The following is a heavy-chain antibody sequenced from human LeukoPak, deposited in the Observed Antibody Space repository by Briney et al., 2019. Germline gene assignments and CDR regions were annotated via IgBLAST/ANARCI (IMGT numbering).Heavy chain of an antibody. J-gene: IGHJ3*02. Sequence: SETLSLTCAVYGGSFSGYYWSWIRQPPGKGLEWIGEINHSGSTNYNPSLKSRVTISVDTSKNQFSLKLSSVTAADTAVYYCASPGGGTMVRGVFRYAFDIWGQGTMVTVSS. CDR1: GGSFSGYY. D-gene: IGHD3-10*01. CDR2: INHSGST. CDR3: ASPGGGTMVRGVFRYAFDI. V-gene: IGHV4-34*01.